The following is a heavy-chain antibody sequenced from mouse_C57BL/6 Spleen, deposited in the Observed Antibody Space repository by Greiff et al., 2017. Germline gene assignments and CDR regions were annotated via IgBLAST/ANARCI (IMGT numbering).Heavy chain of an antibody. V-gene: IGHV1-82*01. CDR2: IYPGDGDT. CDR1: GYAFSSSW. CDR3: ARSDYEAY. Sequence: VQLQQSGPELVKPGASVKISCKASGYAFSSSWMNWVKQRPGKGLEWIGRIYPGDGDTNYNGKFKGKATLTADKSSSTAYMQLSSLTSEDSAVYFCARSDYEAYWGQGTLVTVSA. J-gene: IGHJ3*01. D-gene: IGHD2-4*01.